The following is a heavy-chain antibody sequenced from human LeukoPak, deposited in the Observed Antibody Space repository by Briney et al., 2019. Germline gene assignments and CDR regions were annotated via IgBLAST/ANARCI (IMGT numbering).Heavy chain of an antibody. CDR2: IWYDGSNK. V-gene: IGHV3-33*01. CDR1: GFTFSNYG. Sequence: GGSLRLSCAASGFTFSNYGMHWVRQAPGEGLEWVAVIWYDGSNKYYADSVKGRFTISRDNSKNTLYLQMNSLRVEDTAVYYCATRGLYYYGSGSYYAPFDYWGQGTLVTVSS. J-gene: IGHJ4*02. CDR3: ATRGLYYYGSGSYYAPFDY. D-gene: IGHD3-10*01.